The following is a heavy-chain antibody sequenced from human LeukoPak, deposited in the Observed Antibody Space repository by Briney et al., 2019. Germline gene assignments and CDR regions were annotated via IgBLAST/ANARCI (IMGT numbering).Heavy chain of an antibody. V-gene: IGHV3-53*01. CDR3: ARLRPGMDV. CDR1: GFTFTSYS. CDR2: IYSGGST. J-gene: IGHJ6*02. Sequence: PGGSLRLSCAASGFTFTSYSMSWVRQAPGKGLEWVSVIYSGGSTYYADSVKGRFTISRDNSKNTLYLQMNSLRAEDTAVYYCARLRPGMDVWGQGTTVTVSS.